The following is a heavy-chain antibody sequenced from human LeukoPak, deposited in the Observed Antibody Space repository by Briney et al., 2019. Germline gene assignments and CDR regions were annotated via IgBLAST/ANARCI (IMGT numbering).Heavy chain of an antibody. CDR3: AKDRAPPYGSGSFLFDY. Sequence: SGGSLRLSCAASGLTFSSYAMSCVRQAPGKGLEWDSAISGSGGSTYYADSVKGRFTISRDNSKNTLYLQMNSLRAEDTAVYYCAKDRAPPYGSGSFLFDYWGQGTLVTVSS. D-gene: IGHD3-10*01. CDR1: GLTFSSYA. J-gene: IGHJ4*02. CDR2: ISGSGGST. V-gene: IGHV3-23*01.